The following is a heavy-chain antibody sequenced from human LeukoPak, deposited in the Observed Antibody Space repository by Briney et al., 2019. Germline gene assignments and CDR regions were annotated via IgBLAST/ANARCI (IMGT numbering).Heavy chain of an antibody. Sequence: GGSLRLSCAASGFTFSDYAMSWVRQAPGKGLEWLSVISGGSSGSTYYADSVTGRFTVSRDNSKNTLYLQMNSLRAEDTAVYYCAKDLSGSSIERGYMDVWGKGTTVTVSS. CDR2: ISGGSSGST. J-gene: IGHJ6*03. CDR1: GFTFSDYA. CDR3: AKDLSGSSIERGYMDV. V-gene: IGHV3-23*01. D-gene: IGHD1-26*01.